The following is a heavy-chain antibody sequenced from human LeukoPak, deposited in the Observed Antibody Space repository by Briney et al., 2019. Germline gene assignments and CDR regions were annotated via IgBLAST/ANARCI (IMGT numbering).Heavy chain of an antibody. D-gene: IGHD3-10*01. CDR1: GYAFTSYG. CDR3: ARDILGFGELLFGFGY. V-gene: IGHV1-18*01. CDR2: ISDYNNYT. J-gene: IGHJ4*02. Sequence: ASVKVSCKASGYAFTSYGITWVRQAPGQGLEWMGWISDYNNYTNYAQKIQARVTMTIDTSTNTAYMELRSLRSDDTAVYYCARDILGFGELLFGFGYWGQGTLVTVSS.